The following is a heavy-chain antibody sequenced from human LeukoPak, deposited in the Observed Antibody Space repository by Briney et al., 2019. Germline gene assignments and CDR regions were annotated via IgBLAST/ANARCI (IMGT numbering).Heavy chain of an antibody. D-gene: IGHD6-13*01. CDR2: FDPEDGET. Sequence: ASVKVSCKVSGYTLTELSMHWVLQAPGKGLEWMGGFDPEDGETIYAQKFQGRVTMTEDTSTDTAYMELSSLRSEDTAVYYCATVDWQQLVLPMDYYYGMDVWGQGTTVTVSS. V-gene: IGHV1-24*01. CDR3: ATVDWQQLVLPMDYYYGMDV. J-gene: IGHJ6*02. CDR1: GYTLTELS.